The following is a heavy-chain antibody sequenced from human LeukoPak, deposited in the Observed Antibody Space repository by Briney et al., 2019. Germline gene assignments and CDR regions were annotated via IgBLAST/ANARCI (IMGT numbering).Heavy chain of an antibody. CDR2: IWNAGTNT. CDR1: GFSFSTYG. J-gene: IGHJ4*02. CDR3: VGDTPSGVDYYLDY. Sequence: GGSLRLSCAASGFSFSTYGMHWVRQAPGKGLEWVALIWNAGTNTYYADSVKGRFTIARDNSKNTLYLQMNSLRAEDTAVYYCVGDTPSGVDYYLDYWGQGTLVIVSS. V-gene: IGHV3-33*01. D-gene: IGHD2-15*01.